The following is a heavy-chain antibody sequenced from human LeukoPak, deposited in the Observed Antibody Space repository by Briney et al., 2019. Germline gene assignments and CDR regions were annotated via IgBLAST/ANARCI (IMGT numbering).Heavy chain of an antibody. CDR2: INPNSGGT. J-gene: IGHJ4*02. D-gene: IGHD5-12*01. CDR1: GYTFTSYY. Sequence: ASVKVSCKASGYTFTSYYMHWVRQAPGQGLEWMGWINPNSGGTNYAQKFQGRVTMTRDTSISTAYMELSRLRSDDTAVYYCARVSSGYDRALNYWGQGTLVTVSS. V-gene: IGHV1-2*02. CDR3: ARVSSGYDRALNY.